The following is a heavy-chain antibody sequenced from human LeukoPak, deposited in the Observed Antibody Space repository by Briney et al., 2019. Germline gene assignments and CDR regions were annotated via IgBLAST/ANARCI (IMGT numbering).Heavy chain of an antibody. CDR3: ARVPAAIDY. CDR2: ISSSSSYI. Sequence: AGGSLRLSCAASGFTFSSYSMNWVRQAPGKGLEWDSSISSSSSYIYYADSVKGRFTISRDNAKNSLYLQMNSLRAEDTAVYYCARVPAAIDYWGQGTLVTVSS. CDR1: GFTFSSYS. D-gene: IGHD2-2*01. V-gene: IGHV3-21*01. J-gene: IGHJ4*02.